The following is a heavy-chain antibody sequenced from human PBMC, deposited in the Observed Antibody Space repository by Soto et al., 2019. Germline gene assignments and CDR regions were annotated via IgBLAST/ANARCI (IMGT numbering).Heavy chain of an antibody. J-gene: IGHJ4*02. CDR1: GGSISSGGYY. Sequence: SSETLSLTCTVSGGSISSGGYYWSWNRQHPGKGLEWIGYIYYSGSTYYNPSLKSRVTISVDTSKNQFPLKLSSVIAADRAVYYCARVHGSGSYYIDYWGQGTLVTVSS. V-gene: IGHV4-31*03. CDR2: IYYSGST. D-gene: IGHD3-10*01. CDR3: ARVHGSGSYYIDY.